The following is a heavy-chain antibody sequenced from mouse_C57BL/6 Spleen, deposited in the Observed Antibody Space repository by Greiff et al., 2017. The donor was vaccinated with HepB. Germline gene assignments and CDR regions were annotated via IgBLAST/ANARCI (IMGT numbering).Heavy chain of an antibody. Sequence: VQLQQSGAELVRPGASVKLSCTASGFNIKDDYMHWVKQRPEQGLEWIGWIDPENGDTEYASKFQGKATITADTSSHTAYLQLSTLTSEDTAVYYCTRVEADWYFDVWGTGTTVTVSS. J-gene: IGHJ1*03. V-gene: IGHV14-4*01. CDR2: IDPENGDT. CDR1: GFNIKDDY. D-gene: IGHD1-1*01. CDR3: TRVEADWYFDV.